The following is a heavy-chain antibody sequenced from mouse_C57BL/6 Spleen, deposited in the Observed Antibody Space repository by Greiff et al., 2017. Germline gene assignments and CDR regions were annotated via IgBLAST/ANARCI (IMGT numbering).Heavy chain of an antibody. CDR3: ARSFITTVTHFDD. J-gene: IGHJ2*01. CDR1: GYTFTSYW. Sequence: QVQLQQPGAELVRPGSSVKLSCKASGYTFTSYWMDWVKQRPGQGLEWIGNIYPSASETHYNPKFKDKATLTVDKSSSTAYMQLSSLTSEDSAVYYGARSFITTVTHFDDWGQGTTLTFSS. V-gene: IGHV1-61*01. CDR2: IYPSASET. D-gene: IGHD1-1*01.